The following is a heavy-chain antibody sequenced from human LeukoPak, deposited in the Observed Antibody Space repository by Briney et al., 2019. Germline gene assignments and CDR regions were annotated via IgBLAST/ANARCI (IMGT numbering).Heavy chain of an antibody. D-gene: IGHD6-13*01. V-gene: IGHV4-59*08. CDR3: ARVGHIVAAGTYDW. CDR1: GASISSYY. CDR2: ISYSGSP. J-gene: IGHJ4*02. Sequence: SETLSLTCTVSGASISSYYWSWIRQPPGQGLEWIGYISYSGSPNYNPSLKSRVTISADTSKSQFSLNLSSVTAADTAVYYCARVGHIVAAGTYDWWGQGTLVTVSS.